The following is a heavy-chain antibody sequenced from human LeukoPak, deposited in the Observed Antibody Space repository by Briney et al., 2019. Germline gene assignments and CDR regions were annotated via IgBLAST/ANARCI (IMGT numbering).Heavy chain of an antibody. V-gene: IGHV3-21*01. J-gene: IGHJ3*02. Sequence: GGSLRLSCAASGFTFSSYSMNWVRQAPGKGLEWVSSISSSSSYIYYADSVKGRFTISGDNAKSSLYLQMNSLRAEDTAVYYCARDSAIFGVATSDAFDIWGQGTMVTVSS. D-gene: IGHD3-3*01. CDR2: ISSSSSYI. CDR1: GFTFSSYS. CDR3: ARDSAIFGVATSDAFDI.